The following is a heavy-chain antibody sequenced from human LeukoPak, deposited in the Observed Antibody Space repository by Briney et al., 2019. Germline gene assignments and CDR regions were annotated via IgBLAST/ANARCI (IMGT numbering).Heavy chain of an antibody. J-gene: IGHJ4*02. Sequence: PSETLSLTCAVSIGSFSSYYRSWIRQPPGKGLEWIGYVYYRGSTNYNPSLRSRVIISVDTSKKQFSLRLSSVTAADTAVYYCARVSYYDSSGYLFDYWSQGTLVTVSS. V-gene: IGHV4-59*01. CDR2: VYYRGST. CDR3: ARVSYYDSSGYLFDY. D-gene: IGHD3-22*01. CDR1: IGSFSSYY.